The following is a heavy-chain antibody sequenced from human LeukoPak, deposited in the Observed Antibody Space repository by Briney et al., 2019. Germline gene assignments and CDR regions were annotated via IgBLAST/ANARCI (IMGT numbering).Heavy chain of an antibody. CDR1: GYNFTDYY. CDR2: INSNSGGT. Sequence: ASVKVSCKTSGYNFTDYYMHWVRQAPGQGLEWMGWINSNSGGTNSAQKFQGRVTLTRDTSIRTAYMELSRLTSDDTAVYYCARRGIWFGELWDWYFDLWGRGTLVTVSS. V-gene: IGHV1-2*02. D-gene: IGHD3-10*01. J-gene: IGHJ2*01. CDR3: ARRGIWFGELWDWYFDL.